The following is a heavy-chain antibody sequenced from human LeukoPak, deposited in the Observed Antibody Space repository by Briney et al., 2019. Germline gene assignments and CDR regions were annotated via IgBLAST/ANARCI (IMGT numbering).Heavy chain of an antibody. V-gene: IGHV3-23*01. CDR2: ISGSGGST. D-gene: IGHD2-21*02. Sequence: GGSLRLSCAASGFTFSSYAMSWVRQAPGKGLEWVSAISGSGGSTYYADSVKGRFTISRDNSKTTLYLQMNSLRAEDTAVYYCAKGDLYYYSYMDVWGKGTTVTVSS. CDR1: GFTFSSYA. CDR3: AKGDLYYYSYMDV. J-gene: IGHJ6*03.